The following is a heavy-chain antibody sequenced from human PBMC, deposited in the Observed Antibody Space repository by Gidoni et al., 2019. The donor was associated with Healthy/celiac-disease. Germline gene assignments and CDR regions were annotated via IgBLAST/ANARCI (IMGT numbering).Heavy chain of an antibody. CDR3: AREPLGYCSSTSCPGYYFDY. CDR2: ISSSSSTI. J-gene: IGHJ4*02. V-gene: IGHV3-48*02. Sequence: EVQLVESGGGLVQPGGSLRLSCAASGFTFSSYSMNWVRQAPGKGLEWVSYISSSSSTIYYADSVKGRFTISRDNAKNSLYLQMNSLRDEDTAVYYCAREPLGYCSSTSCPGYYFDYWGQGTLVTVSS. CDR1: GFTFSSYS. D-gene: IGHD2-2*01.